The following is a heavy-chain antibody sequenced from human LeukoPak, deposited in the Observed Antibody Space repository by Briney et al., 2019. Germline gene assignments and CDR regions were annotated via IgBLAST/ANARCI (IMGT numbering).Heavy chain of an antibody. CDR1: GGSISSYY. CDR3: ARDRRYSSGWYGIDY. D-gene: IGHD6-19*01. J-gene: IGHJ4*02. Sequence: ETLSLTCTVSGGSISSYYWSWIRQPPGKGLEWIGYIYYSGSTNYNPSLKSRVTISVDTSKNQFSLKLSSVTAADTAVYYCARDRRYSSGWYGIDYWGQGTLVTVSS. CDR2: IYYSGST. V-gene: IGHV4-59*01.